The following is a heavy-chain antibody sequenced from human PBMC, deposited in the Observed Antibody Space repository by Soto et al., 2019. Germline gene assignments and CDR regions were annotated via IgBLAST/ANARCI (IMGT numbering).Heavy chain of an antibody. CDR3: AKKRRDCSSTSCYYYYYGMDV. CDR2: ISGSGGST. J-gene: IGHJ6*02. V-gene: IGHV3-23*01. CDR1: GFTFSSYA. Sequence: GGSLRLSCAASGFTFSSYAMSWVRQAPGKGLEWVSAISGSGGSTYYADSVKGRFTISRDNSKNTLYLQMNSLRAEDTAVYYCAKKRRDCSSTSCYYYYYGMDVWGQGTTVTVSS. D-gene: IGHD2-2*01.